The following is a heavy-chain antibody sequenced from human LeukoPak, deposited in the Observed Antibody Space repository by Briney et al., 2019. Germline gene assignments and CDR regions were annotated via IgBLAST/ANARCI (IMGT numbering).Heavy chain of an antibody. V-gene: IGHV3-30*02. CDR2: IRYDGSNK. CDR1: GFTFSSYG. J-gene: IGHJ4*02. CDR3: ARVESSAFDY. D-gene: IGHD6-6*01. Sequence: PGGSLRLSCAASGFTFSSYGMHWVRQAPGKGLEWVAFIRYDGSNKYYADSVKGRFTISRDNSKNTLYLQMNSLRAEDTAVYYCARVESSAFDYWGQGTLVTVSS.